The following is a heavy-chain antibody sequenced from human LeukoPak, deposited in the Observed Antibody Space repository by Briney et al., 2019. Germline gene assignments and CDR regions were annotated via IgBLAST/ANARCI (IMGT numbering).Heavy chain of an antibody. D-gene: IGHD3-3*01. V-gene: IGHV3-66*01. CDR1: GFTVSSNY. CDR3: AGSITIFGVVTAPHDY. J-gene: IGHJ4*02. Sequence: GGSLRLSCAASGFTVSSNYMSWVRQAPGKGLEWVSVIYSGGSTYYADSVKGRFTISRDNSKNTLYLQMNSLRAEDTAVYYCAGSITIFGVVTAPHDYWGQGTLVTVSP. CDR2: IYSGGST.